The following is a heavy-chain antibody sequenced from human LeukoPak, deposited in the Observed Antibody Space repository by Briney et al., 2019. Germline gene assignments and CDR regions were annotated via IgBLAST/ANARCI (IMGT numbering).Heavy chain of an antibody. CDR1: GGSISSGGYS. CDR2: IYHSGST. Sequence: PSQTLSLTCAVSGGSISSGGYSWSWIRQPPGKGLEWIGYIYHSGSTYYNPSLKSRVTISVDRSKNQFSLKLSSVTAADTAVYYCAREATQARYFDLWGRGTLVTVSS. J-gene: IGHJ2*01. CDR3: AREATQARYFDL. V-gene: IGHV4-30-2*01.